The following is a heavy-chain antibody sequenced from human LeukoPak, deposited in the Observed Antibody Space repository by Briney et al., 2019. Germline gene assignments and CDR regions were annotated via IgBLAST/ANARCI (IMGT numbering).Heavy chain of an antibody. CDR3: AKEPIAVAGTPYFDY. Sequence: PGGSLRLSCAASGFTFSSYGMHWVRQAPGKGLEWVAVISYDGSNKYYADSVKGRFTISRDNSKNTLYLQMNSLRAEDTAVYYCAKEPIAVAGTPYFDYWGQGTLVTVSS. J-gene: IGHJ4*02. CDR1: GFTFSSYG. D-gene: IGHD6-19*01. CDR2: ISYDGSNK. V-gene: IGHV3-30*18.